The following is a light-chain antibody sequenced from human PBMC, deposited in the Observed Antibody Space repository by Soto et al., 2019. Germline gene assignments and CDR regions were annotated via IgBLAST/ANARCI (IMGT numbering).Light chain of an antibody. V-gene: IGLV2-14*01. CDR2: DVS. CDR3: SSYTSSSTPYV. J-gene: IGLJ1*01. CDR1: SSDVGGYNY. Sequence: QSVLTQPASVSGSPGQSITISCTGTSSDVGGYNYVSWYQQHPGKAPKLMIYDVSNRPSGVSNRFSGSKSGNTASLTISGLHAEAEGDYYCSSYTSSSTPYVFGTGTKLTVL.